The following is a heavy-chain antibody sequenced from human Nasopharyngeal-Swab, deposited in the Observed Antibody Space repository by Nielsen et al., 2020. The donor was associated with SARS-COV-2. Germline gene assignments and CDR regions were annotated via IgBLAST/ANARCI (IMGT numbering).Heavy chain of an antibody. J-gene: IGHJ6*02. CDR1: GYTFTRYG. V-gene: IGHV7-4-1*02. CDR3: ARARGQPHNYYYYGMDV. Sequence: GSVKGALKDYGYTFTRYGMNLVGPAPGQGLEGMGWINTNTGNPTYAQGFTGRFVFSLDTSVSTAYLQISSLKAEDTAVYYCARARGQPHNYYYYGMDVWGQGTTVTVSS. CDR2: INTNTGNP.